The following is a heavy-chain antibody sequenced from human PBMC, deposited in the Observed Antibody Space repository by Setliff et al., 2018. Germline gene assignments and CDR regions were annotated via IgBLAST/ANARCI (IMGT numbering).Heavy chain of an antibody. CDR3: ARALPIPASYFDS. J-gene: IGHJ4*02. CDR1: GGSFSGYY. D-gene: IGHD6-13*01. CDR2: INHSGST. Sequence: ASETLSLTCAVYGGSFSGYYWSWIRQPPGKGLEWIGEINHSGSTNFNPSLKSRVTMSVDTSKNQFSLKLSSVTAADSALYFCARALPIPASYFDSWGQGTLVTVSS. V-gene: IGHV4-34*01.